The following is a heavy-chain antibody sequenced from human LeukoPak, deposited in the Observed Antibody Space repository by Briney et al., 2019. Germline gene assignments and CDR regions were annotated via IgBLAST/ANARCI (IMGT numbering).Heavy chain of an antibody. D-gene: IGHD2-2*01. J-gene: IGHJ1*01. Sequence: SETLSLTCAVYGGSFSGYYWSWIRQPPGKGLEWIGEINHSGSTNYNPSLKSRVTISVDTSKNQFSLKLSSVTAADTAVYYCASCSSTSCFYAAEYFQHWGQGTLVTVSS. V-gene: IGHV4-34*01. CDR1: GGSFSGYY. CDR2: INHSGST. CDR3: ASCSSTSCFYAAEYFQH.